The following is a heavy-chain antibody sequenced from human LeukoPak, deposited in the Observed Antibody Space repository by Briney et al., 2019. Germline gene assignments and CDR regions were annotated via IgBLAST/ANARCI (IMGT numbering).Heavy chain of an antibody. J-gene: IGHJ3*02. CDR1: GFTFSSYN. V-gene: IGHV3-21*01. CDR2: TSPSSSFT. CDR3: ARTSYGSSGYGAFDI. Sequence: GGSLRLSCAASGFTFSSYNINWVRQTPGKGLEWVSSTSPSSSFTYYADSMKGRFTISRDNAKNSVYLQMNSLRAEDTAVYYCARTSYGSSGYGAFDIWGQGTMVTVSS. D-gene: IGHD3-22*01.